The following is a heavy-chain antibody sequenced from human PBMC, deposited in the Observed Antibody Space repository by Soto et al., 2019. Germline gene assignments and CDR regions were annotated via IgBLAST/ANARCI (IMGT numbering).Heavy chain of an antibody. D-gene: IGHD3-10*01. Sequence: SETLSLTCTVSGGSISSSSYYWGWVRQPPGKGLEWIGNIYYSGTTYYNPSLESRVTISVDTSKNQFSLKLTSVTAADTAVYYCARRGKNTYGSFDYWGRGTLVTVS. CDR3: ARRGKNTYGSFDY. J-gene: IGHJ4*02. CDR1: GGSISSSSYY. V-gene: IGHV4-39*01. CDR2: IYYSGTT.